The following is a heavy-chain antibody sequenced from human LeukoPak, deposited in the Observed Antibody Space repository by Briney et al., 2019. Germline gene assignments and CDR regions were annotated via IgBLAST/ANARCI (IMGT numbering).Heavy chain of an antibody. CDR2: ISSSSDYR. J-gene: IGHJ5*02. D-gene: IGHD4-17*01. CDR3: ARGATTTRFGRFDP. Sequence: PGGSLRVSCAASGFSFISYSMNWVRQAPGKGLEWVSSISSSSDYRHHADSVKGRFTISRDNPKKSLYLQMNSLRAEDTAVYYCARGATTTRFGRFDPWGQGTLVIVSS. V-gene: IGHV3-21*01. CDR1: GFSFISYS.